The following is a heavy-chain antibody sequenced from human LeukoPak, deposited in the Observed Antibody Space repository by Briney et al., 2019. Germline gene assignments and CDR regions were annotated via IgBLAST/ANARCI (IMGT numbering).Heavy chain of an antibody. J-gene: IGHJ4*02. CDR3: AKGAGSTWYTTFHY. D-gene: IGHD6-13*01. V-gene: IGHV3-30*02. CDR2: IRYDGSDK. Sequence: PGGSLRLSCAASGFTFSGYGIHWVRQAPGKGLEWVAFIRYDGSDKKYADSVKGRFTISRDDSKNTLYLQMNSLRAEDTALYHCAKGAGSTWYTTFHYWGQGTLVTVSS. CDR1: GFTFSGYG.